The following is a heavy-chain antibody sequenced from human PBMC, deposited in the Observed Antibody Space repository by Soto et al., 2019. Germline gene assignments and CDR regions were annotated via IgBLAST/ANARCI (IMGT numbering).Heavy chain of an antibody. V-gene: IGHV4-39*01. CDR2: IYYSGST. D-gene: IGHD3-3*01. CDR1: GGSISSSSYY. J-gene: IGHJ6*02. Sequence: SETLSLTCTVSGGSISSSSYYWGWIRQPPGKGLEWIGSIYYSGSTYYNPSLKSRVTISVDTSKNQFSLKLSSVTAADTAVYYCARSGGTLEWFWVYGMDVWGQGTTVTVSS. CDR3: ARSGGTLEWFWVYGMDV.